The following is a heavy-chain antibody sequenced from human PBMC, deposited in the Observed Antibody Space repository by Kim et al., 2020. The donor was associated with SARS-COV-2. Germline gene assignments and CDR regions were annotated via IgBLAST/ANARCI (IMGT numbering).Heavy chain of an antibody. V-gene: IGHV1-69*13. J-gene: IGHJ2*01. CDR2: IIPIFGTA. D-gene: IGHD2-15*01. CDR3: ASTNSNHGYCSGGSCYQEHWYFDL. Sequence: SVKVSCKASGGTFSSYAISWVRQAPGQGLEWMGGIIPIFGTANYAQKFQGRVTITADESTSTAYMELSSLRSEDTAVYYCASTNSNHGYCSGGSCYQEHWYFDLWGRGTLVTVSS. CDR1: GGTFSSYA.